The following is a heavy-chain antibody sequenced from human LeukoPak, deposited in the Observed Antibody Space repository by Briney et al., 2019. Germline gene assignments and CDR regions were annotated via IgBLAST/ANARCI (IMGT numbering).Heavy chain of an antibody. Sequence: PGGSLRLSCAASGFTFSSYGMHWVRQAPGKGLEWVAVISYDGSSKYYADSVKGRFTISRDNSKNTLYLQMNSLRAEDTAVYYCAKDLLQWELPPDNWFDPWGQGTLVTVSS. CDR1: GFTFSSYG. CDR3: AKDLLQWELPPDNWFDP. J-gene: IGHJ5*02. CDR2: ISYDGSSK. V-gene: IGHV3-30*18. D-gene: IGHD1-26*01.